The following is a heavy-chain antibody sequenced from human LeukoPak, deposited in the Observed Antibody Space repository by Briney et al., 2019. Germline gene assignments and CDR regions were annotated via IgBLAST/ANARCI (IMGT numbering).Heavy chain of an antibody. V-gene: IGHV4-31*03. CDR2: IYYSGST. Sequence: SETLALTCTVSGGSISSGGYYWSWIRQHPGKGLEWIGYIYYSGSTYYNPSLKSRVTISVDTSKNQFSLKLSSVTAADTAVYYCARDIDYDSSGFESLGMDVWGQGTTVTVSS. CDR1: GGSISSGGYY. CDR3: ARDIDYDSSGFESLGMDV. J-gene: IGHJ6*02. D-gene: IGHD3-22*01.